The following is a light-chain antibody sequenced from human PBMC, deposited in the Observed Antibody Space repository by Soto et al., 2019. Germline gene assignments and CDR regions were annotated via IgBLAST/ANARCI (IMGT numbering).Light chain of an antibody. CDR2: GAS. CDR3: LQDYNYPFT. V-gene: IGKV1-6*01. Sequence: AIQMTHSPSSLSASVGDRVTITCRASQDIRKDLAWYQQKPGKAPQILIYGASTLQTGVASRFSGSGSVTDFTLTISSLQPEDSAAYYCLQDYNYPFTFGQGTNVDIK. J-gene: IGKJ2*01. CDR1: QDIRKD.